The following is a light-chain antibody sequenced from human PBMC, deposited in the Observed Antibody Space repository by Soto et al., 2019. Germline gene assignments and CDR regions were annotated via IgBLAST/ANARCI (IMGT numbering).Light chain of an antibody. CDR3: QQYGSSPRLT. CDR1: QSVTSSY. Sequence: EIVLTQSPDTLSLSPGERATLSCRASQSVTSSYLAWYQQRPGQAPRLLIYDASSRAPGIPDRFSGSGSETGFTLTISRLEPEDFAVYYCQQYGSSPRLTFGGGTKVEI. CDR2: DAS. V-gene: IGKV3-20*01. J-gene: IGKJ4*01.